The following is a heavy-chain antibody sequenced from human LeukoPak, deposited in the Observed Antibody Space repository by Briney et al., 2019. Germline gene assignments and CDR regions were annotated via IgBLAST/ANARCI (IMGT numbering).Heavy chain of an antibody. D-gene: IGHD5-12*01. Sequence: GGSLRLSCAASGFTFSSYWMHWVRQAPGKGLVWVSRINSDGSSTSYADSVKGRFTISRDNAKNTLYLQMNSLRAEDTAVYYCARGGYSGYNFDYWGQGTLVTVS. J-gene: IGHJ4*02. CDR2: INSDGSST. CDR1: GFTFSSYW. CDR3: ARGGYSGYNFDY. V-gene: IGHV3-74*01.